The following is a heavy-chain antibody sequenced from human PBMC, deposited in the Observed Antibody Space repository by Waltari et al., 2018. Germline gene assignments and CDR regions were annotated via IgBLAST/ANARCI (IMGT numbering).Heavy chain of an antibody. D-gene: IGHD6-6*01. CDR1: GYSISSGYY. CDR3: ARRSSSSGYWYFDL. J-gene: IGHJ2*01. V-gene: IGHV4-38-2*01. CDR2: IYHSGST. Sequence: QVQLQESGPGLVKPSETLSLTCAVSGYSISSGYYWGWIRQPPGKGLGWIGSIYHSGSTYYNPSLKSRVTISVDTSKNQFSLKLSSVTAADTAVYYCARRSSSSGYWYFDLWGRGTLVTVSS.